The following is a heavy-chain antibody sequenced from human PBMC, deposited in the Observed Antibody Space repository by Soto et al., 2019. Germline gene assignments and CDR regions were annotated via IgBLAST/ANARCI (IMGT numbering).Heavy chain of an antibody. J-gene: IGHJ6*03. CDR2: ISAYNGNT. D-gene: IGHD4-17*01. CDR1: GYTFTSYG. Sequence: ASVKVSCKASGYTFTSYGISWVRQAPGQGLEWMGWISAYNGNTNYAQKLQGRVTMTTDTSTSTAYMELRSLRSDDTAVYYCARDGMTTSTYYYYYYMDVWGKGTTVTVSS. CDR3: ARDGMTTSTYYYYYYMDV. V-gene: IGHV1-18*01.